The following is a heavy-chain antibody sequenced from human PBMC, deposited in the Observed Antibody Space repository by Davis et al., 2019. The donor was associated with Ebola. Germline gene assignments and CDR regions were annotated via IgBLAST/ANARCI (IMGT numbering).Heavy chain of an antibody. D-gene: IGHD3-16*01. J-gene: IGHJ6*03. CDR1: GFTISGHA. CDR2: ISATGDSA. CDR3: VRGGLSGSTYAYGMDV. Sequence: GESLKISCAVSGFTISGHAVSWVRQAPGKGLEWASTISATGDSAYYADSVKGRFTISRDNAKNSLYLQMNSLRVGDTAVYYCVRGGLSGSTYAYGMDVWGKGTTVTVSS. V-gene: IGHV3-23*01.